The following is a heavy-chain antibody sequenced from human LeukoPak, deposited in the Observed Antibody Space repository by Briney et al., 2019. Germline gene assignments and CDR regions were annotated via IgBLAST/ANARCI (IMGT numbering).Heavy chain of an antibody. Sequence: GASLKISYKGSGYSFTSYWISWVRQMPGKGLEWMGRIDPSDSYTNYSTSFQGHVTISADKSISTAYLQWSSLKASDTAMYYCARLQDYYGPGRAGFDPWGRGTLVTVSS. CDR2: IDPSDSYT. CDR3: ARLQDYYGPGRAGFDP. V-gene: IGHV5-10-1*01. CDR1: GYSFTSYW. D-gene: IGHD3-10*01. J-gene: IGHJ5*02.